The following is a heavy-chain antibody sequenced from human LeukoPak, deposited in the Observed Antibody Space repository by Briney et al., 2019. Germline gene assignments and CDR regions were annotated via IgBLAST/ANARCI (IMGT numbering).Heavy chain of an antibody. V-gene: IGHV1-2*02. D-gene: IGHD6-19*01. Sequence: ASVKVSCKASGYTFTGYYMHWVRQAPGQGLEWMGWINPNSGGTNYAQRFQGRVTMTRDTSISTAYMELSRLRSDDTAVYYCARDAALYSSGWFDYFDYWGQGTLVTVSS. CDR1: GYTFTGYY. CDR2: INPNSGGT. CDR3: ARDAALYSSGWFDYFDY. J-gene: IGHJ4*02.